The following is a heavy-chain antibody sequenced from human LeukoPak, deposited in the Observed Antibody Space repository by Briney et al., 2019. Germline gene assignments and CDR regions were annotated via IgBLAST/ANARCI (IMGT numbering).Heavy chain of an antibody. V-gene: IGHV1-2*02. D-gene: IGHD6-19*01. Sequence: GASVKVSCKASGYTFTGYCMHWVRQAPGQGLEWMGWINPKSGGTNYAQKFQGRVTMTRDTSISTTYMELSRLRSDDTAVCYCARDLGISGWYAPPLGYFDYWGQGTLVTVSS. CDR2: INPKSGGT. CDR3: ARDLGISGWYAPPLGYFDY. CDR1: GYTFTGYC. J-gene: IGHJ4*02.